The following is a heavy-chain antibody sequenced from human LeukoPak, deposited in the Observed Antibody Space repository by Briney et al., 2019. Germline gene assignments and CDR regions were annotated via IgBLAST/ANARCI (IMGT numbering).Heavy chain of an antibody. CDR3: AKVGGSYYYDSSGSNGYYFDY. J-gene: IGHJ4*02. CDR1: GFTFSSYA. CDR2: ISGSGGST. V-gene: IGHV3-23*01. Sequence: PGGSLRLSCAASGFTFSSYAMSWVRQAPGKGLEWVSAISGSGGSTYYADSVEGRFTISRDNSKNTLYLQMNSLRAEDTAVYYCAKVGGSYYYDSSGSNGYYFDYWGQGTLVTVSS. D-gene: IGHD3-22*01.